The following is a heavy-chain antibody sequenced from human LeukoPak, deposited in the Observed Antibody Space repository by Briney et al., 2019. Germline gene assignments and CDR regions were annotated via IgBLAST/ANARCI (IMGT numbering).Heavy chain of an antibody. V-gene: IGHV3-21*01. J-gene: IGHJ3*02. D-gene: IGHD2-2*01. Sequence: GGSLRLSCAASGFTFSSYSVNWVRQAPGKGLEWVSSISSSSSYIYYADSVKGRFTISRDNAKNTLYLQMNSLRAEDTAVYYCATWGLVPAATEDAFDIWGQGTMVTVSS. CDR2: ISSSSSYI. CDR3: ATWGLVPAATEDAFDI. CDR1: GFTFSSYS.